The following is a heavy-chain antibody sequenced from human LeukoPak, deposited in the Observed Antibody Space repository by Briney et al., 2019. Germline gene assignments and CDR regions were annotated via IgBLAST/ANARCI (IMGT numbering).Heavy chain of an antibody. V-gene: IGHV4-61*02. CDR1: GGSISSSSYY. J-gene: IGHJ4*02. D-gene: IGHD6-6*01. CDR3: ARGGAARLHWAYFDY. Sequence: SETLSLTCTVSGGSISSSSYYWSWLRQPAGTGLEWIGRIYTSGSTNYNPSLKSRVTMSVDTSKNQFSLKLSSVTAADTAVYYCARGGAARLHWAYFDYWGQGTLVTVSS. CDR2: IYTSGST.